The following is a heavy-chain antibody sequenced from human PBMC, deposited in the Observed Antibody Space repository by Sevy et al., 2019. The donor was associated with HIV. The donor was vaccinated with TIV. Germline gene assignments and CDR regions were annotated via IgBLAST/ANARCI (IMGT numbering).Heavy chain of an antibody. V-gene: IGHV4-59*01. CDR3: AREVASKDFLGGRYYYGMDV. J-gene: IGHJ6*02. CDR1: GGSISSYY. CDR2: IYYSGST. D-gene: IGHD2-15*01. Sequence: SETLSLTCTVSGGSISSYYWSWIRQPPGKGLEWIGYIYYSGSTNYNPSLKSRVTISVDTSKNQFSLKLSSVTAADTAVYYCAREVASKDFLGGRYYYGMDVWGQGTTVTVSS.